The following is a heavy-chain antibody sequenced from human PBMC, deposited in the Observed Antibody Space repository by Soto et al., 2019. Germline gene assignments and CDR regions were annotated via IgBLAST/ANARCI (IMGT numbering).Heavy chain of an antibody. CDR2: ISAYNGNT. Sequence: ASVQVSCKASGYTFTSYGISWVRQAPGQGLEWMGWISAYNGNTNYAQKLQGRVTMTTDTSTSTAYMELRSLRSDDTAVYYCARGRNDFWSGLFDYWGQGTLVTVSS. J-gene: IGHJ4*02. D-gene: IGHD3-3*01. CDR3: ARGRNDFWSGLFDY. CDR1: GYTFTSYG. V-gene: IGHV1-18*01.